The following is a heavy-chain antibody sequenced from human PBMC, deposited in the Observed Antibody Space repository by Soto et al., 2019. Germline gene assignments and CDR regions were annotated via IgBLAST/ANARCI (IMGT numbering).Heavy chain of an antibody. CDR2: IYYSGST. CDR1: GGSISSYY. Sequence: PSETLSLTCTVSGGSISSYYWTWIRQHPGKGLKWIGYIYYSGSTYYNPSLKSRVTVSVDTSKNQFSLKLSSVTAADTAVYYCARDSAMIDYYYYGMDVWGQGTTVTVSS. J-gene: IGHJ6*02. D-gene: IGHD3-16*01. CDR3: ARDSAMIDYYYYGMDV. V-gene: IGHV4-59*06.